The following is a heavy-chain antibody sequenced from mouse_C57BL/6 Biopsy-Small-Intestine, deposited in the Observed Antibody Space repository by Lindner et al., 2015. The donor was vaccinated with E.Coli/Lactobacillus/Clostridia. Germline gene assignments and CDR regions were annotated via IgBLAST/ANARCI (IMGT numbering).Heavy chain of an antibody. CDR1: GFSINSDCY. J-gene: IGHJ1*03. CDR3: ARYYYSSTYWYFDV. V-gene: IGHV3-3*01. Sequence: EVQLQESGPSLVRPSQTLSLTCTVTGFSINSDCYWIWIRQFPGNKLEYIGYTFYSGITYYNPSLESRTYITRDTSKNQFSLKLCSVTTEDTATYYCARYYYSSTYWYFDVWGTGTTVTVSS. CDR2: TFYSGIT. D-gene: IGHD1-1*01.